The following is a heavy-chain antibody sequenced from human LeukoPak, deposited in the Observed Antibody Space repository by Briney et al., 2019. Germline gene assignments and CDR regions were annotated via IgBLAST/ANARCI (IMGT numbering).Heavy chain of an antibody. CDR3: ARGGSYLSAFDI. CDR1: AFTVSSNY. V-gene: IGHV3-53*01. Sequence: GGSLRLSCAPSAFTVSSNYMSWVRQAPGKGLEWVSIIYSGGSTFYADSVKGRFTISRDNSKNTLYLQMNSLRAEDTAVYYCARGGSYLSAFDIWGQGTMVTVSS. J-gene: IGHJ3*02. CDR2: IYSGGST. D-gene: IGHD1-26*01.